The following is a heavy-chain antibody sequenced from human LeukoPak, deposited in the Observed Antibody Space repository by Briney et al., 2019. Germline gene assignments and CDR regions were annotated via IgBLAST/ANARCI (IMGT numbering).Heavy chain of an antibody. Sequence: GGSLRLSCAASGFTVSSNYMSWVRQAPGKGLEWVSVIYRGGTTYYADSVKGRFTISRDNSKNTLYLQMNSLRAEDTAVYYCARVKATSAFDIWGQGTMVTVSS. CDR3: ARVKATSAFDI. CDR1: GFTVSSNY. J-gene: IGHJ3*02. V-gene: IGHV3-53*01. CDR2: IYRGGTT. D-gene: IGHD2-2*01.